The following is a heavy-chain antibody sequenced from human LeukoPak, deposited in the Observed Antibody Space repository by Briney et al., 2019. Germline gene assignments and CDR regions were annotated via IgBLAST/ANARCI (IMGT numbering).Heavy chain of an antibody. Sequence: SVTVSCKASGGTFSSYAISWVRQAPGQGLEWMGGIIPIFGTANYAQKFQGRVTITADESTSTAYMELSSLRSEDTAVYYCAADPPSGSYARGMDVWGQGTTVTVSS. D-gene: IGHD1-26*01. J-gene: IGHJ6*02. CDR2: IIPIFGTA. V-gene: IGHV1-69*13. CDR3: AADPPSGSYARGMDV. CDR1: GGTFSSYA.